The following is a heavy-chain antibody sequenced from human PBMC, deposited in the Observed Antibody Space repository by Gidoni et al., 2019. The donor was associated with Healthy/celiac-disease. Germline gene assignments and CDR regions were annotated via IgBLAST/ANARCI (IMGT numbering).Heavy chain of an antibody. CDR2: ISSSSSYT. J-gene: IGHJ6*02. V-gene: IGHV3-11*05. CDR1: GFTFSDYY. Sequence: QVQLVESGGGLVKPGGSLSLSCAASGFTFSDYYMSWIRQAPGTGLEWVSYISSSSSYTNYADSVKGRFTISRDNAKNSLYLQMNSLRAEDTAVYYCARVNYYYYYGMDVWGQGTTVTVSS. CDR3: ARVNYYYYYGMDV.